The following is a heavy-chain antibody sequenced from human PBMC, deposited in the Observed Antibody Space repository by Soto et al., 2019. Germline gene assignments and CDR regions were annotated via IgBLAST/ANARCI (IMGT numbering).Heavy chain of an antibody. CDR1: GFTFDDNA. Sequence: GGSLRLSCAVSGFTFDDNAMHWVRQAPEKGLEWVSGINWKSDIGYADAVKGRFTISRDNSKNTLYLQMNSLRAEDKAVYYCAKDLVVAATGIYYYGMYVWGQGTTVTVSS. D-gene: IGHD2-15*01. CDR2: INWKSDI. CDR3: AKDLVVAATGIYYYGMYV. J-gene: IGHJ6*02. V-gene: IGHV3-9*01.